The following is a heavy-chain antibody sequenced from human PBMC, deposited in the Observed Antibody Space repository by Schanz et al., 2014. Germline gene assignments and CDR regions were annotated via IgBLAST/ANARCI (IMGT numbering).Heavy chain of an antibody. CDR3: ARARGWGAPYYYGMDA. D-gene: IGHD3-16*01. V-gene: IGHV3-30*14. CDR2: ISTDGTNT. Sequence: QVQLVESGGGVVQPGRSLRLSCAASGFTFSSYAMHWVRQAPGKGLEKVAAISTDGTNTYYAASVRGRFTISRDNSKNTLYLQINSLRDEDTAVYYCARARGWGAPYYYGMDAWGQGTTVTVSS. CDR1: GFTFSSYA. J-gene: IGHJ6*02.